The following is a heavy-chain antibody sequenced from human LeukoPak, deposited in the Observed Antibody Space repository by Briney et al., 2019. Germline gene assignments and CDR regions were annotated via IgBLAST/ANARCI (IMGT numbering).Heavy chain of an antibody. CDR2: IYYGGST. CDR1: GGSISTHY. J-gene: IGHJ3*02. Sequence: SETLSLTCSVSGGSISTHYWSWIWQPPGKGLEWIGYIYYGGSTNYNPSLKSRVTISVDTSKNQFSLKLRSVTAADTAVYHCARHVDGFNNIDAFDIWGQGTMVTVSS. D-gene: IGHD1-14*01. V-gene: IGHV4-59*08. CDR3: ARHVDGFNNIDAFDI.